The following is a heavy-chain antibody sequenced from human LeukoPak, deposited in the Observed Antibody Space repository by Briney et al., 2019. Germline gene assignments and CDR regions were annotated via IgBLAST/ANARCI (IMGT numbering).Heavy chain of an antibody. CDR3: ARDTAPAYSSGWCVGGY. CDR1: GYTFTSYG. J-gene: IGHJ4*02. V-gene: IGHV1-18*01. D-gene: IGHD6-19*01. CDR2: ISAYNGNT. Sequence: ASVKVSCKASGYTFTSYGISWVRQAPGQGLEWMGWISAYNGNTNYAQKLQGRVTMTTDTSTSTAYMELRSLRSDDTAVYYCARDTAPAYSSGWCVGGYWGQGTLVTVSS.